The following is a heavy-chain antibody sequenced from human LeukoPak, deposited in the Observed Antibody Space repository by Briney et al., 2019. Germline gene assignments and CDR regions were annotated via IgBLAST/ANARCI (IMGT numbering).Heavy chain of an antibody. CDR3: ARESGTYIDL. J-gene: IGHJ2*01. CDR1: GFIFFSYS. CDR2: ISSDSSYK. Sequence: GGSLRLSCAASGFIFFSYSMNWVREAPGKGLEWVSSISSDSSYKYSADSLKGLFTNSRDNARSSLYLQMNNLGAEDTAVYYCARESGTYIDLWGRGTVVTVSS. V-gene: IGHV3-21*01.